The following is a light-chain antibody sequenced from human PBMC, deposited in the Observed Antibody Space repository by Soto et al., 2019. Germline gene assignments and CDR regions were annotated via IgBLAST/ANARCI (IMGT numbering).Light chain of an antibody. Sequence: QSVLTQPASVSGSPGQSITISCTGTSSDVGGYNYVSWYQQHPSKAPKLLIYDVSNRPSGVSNRFSASKSGNTASLTISGLQAEDEADYYCSSYTTSSTVVFGGGTKVTVL. V-gene: IGLV2-14*03. CDR1: SSDVGGYNY. J-gene: IGLJ2*01. CDR2: DVS. CDR3: SSYTTSSTVV.